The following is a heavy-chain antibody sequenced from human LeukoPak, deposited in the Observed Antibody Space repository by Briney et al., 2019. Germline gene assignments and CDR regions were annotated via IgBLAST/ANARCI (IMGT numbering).Heavy chain of an antibody. V-gene: IGHV4-59*01. CDR3: AREGWYSSGWYFDY. D-gene: IGHD6-19*01. J-gene: IGHJ4*02. Sequence: SETLSLTCTVSGGSISSYYWSWIRQPPGKGLEWIGYIYYSGSTNYNPSLKSRVTISVDMSKNQFSLKLSSVTAADTAVYYCAREGWYSSGWYFDYWGQGTLVTVSS. CDR1: GGSISSYY. CDR2: IYYSGST.